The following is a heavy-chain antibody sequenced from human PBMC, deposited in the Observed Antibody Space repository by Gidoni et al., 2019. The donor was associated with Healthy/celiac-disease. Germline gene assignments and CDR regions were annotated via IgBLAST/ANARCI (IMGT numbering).Heavy chain of an antibody. CDR3: AKEQLDDAFDI. V-gene: IGHV3-9*01. CDR1: GCTFDDYA. Sequence: EVQLVESGGGLVQPGRSLRLSGAAYGCTFDDYAMHWVRQAPGKGLELVSGISWNSGSIGYADSVKGRFTISRDNAKNSLYLQMNSLSAEDTALYYCAKEQLDDAFDIWGQGTMVTVSS. D-gene: IGHD6-6*01. CDR2: ISWNSGSI. J-gene: IGHJ3*02.